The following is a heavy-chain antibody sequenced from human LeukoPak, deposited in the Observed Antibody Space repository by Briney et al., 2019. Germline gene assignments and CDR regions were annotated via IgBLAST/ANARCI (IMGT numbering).Heavy chain of an antibody. Sequence: GASVKVSCKASGYTFTGYYMHWVRQAPGQGLEWMGWINPNSGGTNYAQKFQGRVTMTRDTSISTAYMELSRLRSDDTAVYYCARTTKYYYDSSGYASDIWGQGTMVTVSS. CDR1: GYTFTGYY. V-gene: IGHV1-2*02. D-gene: IGHD3-22*01. CDR3: ARTTKYYYDSSGYASDI. CDR2: INPNSGGT. J-gene: IGHJ3*02.